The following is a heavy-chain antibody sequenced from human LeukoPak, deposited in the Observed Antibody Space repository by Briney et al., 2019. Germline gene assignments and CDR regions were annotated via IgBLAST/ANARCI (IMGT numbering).Heavy chain of an antibody. CDR2: IKQDVSKK. CDR3: TRVGYIDEGIDY. CDR1: GFPFSSYW. Sequence: GGSLRLSCVASGFPFSSYWMTWVRQAPGKGLEWVANIKQDVSKKSYVDSVKGRFTISRDNAKNSLYLQMNSLRAEDTAIYYCTRVGYIDEGIDYWGQGTLVTVSS. D-gene: IGHD5-24*01. J-gene: IGHJ4*02. V-gene: IGHV3-7*04.